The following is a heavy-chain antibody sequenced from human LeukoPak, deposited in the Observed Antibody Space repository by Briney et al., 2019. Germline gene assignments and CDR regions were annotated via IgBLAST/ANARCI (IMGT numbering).Heavy chain of an antibody. CDR3: AKSLIRGFGELEY. CDR2: ISGSGGST. Sequence: GGSLRLSCAASGFTFSSYAMSWVRQAPGKGLEWVSAISGSGGSTYYADSVKGRSTISRDNSKNTLYLQMNSLRAEDTAVYYCAKSLIRGFGELEYWGQGTLVTVSS. J-gene: IGHJ4*02. D-gene: IGHD3-10*01. V-gene: IGHV3-23*01. CDR1: GFTFSSYA.